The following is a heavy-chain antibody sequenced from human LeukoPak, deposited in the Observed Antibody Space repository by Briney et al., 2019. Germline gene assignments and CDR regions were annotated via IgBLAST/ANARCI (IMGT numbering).Heavy chain of an antibody. CDR2: INHSGST. D-gene: IGHD3-10*01. V-gene: IGHV4-34*01. J-gene: IGHJ5*02. CDR1: GGSISSYY. CDR3: ARGSPSKYYYGSGSYGP. Sequence: SETLSLTCTVSGGSISSYYWSWIRQPPGKGLEWIGEINHSGSTNYNPSLKSRVTISVDTSKNQFSLKLSSVTAADTAVYYCARGSPSKYYYGSGSYGPWGQGTLVTVSS.